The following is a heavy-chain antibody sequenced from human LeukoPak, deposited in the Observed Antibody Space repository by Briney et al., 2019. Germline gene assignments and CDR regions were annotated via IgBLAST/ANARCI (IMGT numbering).Heavy chain of an antibody. CDR2: ISSSGRTF. Sequence: GGSLRLSCAASGFXFSSYEINWVRQAPGKGLEWVSYISSSGRTFYYADSVKGRFTISRDNGKNSLYLQMNSLRVEDTAVYYCARDSRGGSWFFDYWGQGALVTVSS. J-gene: IGHJ4*02. CDR3: ARDSRGGSWFFDY. D-gene: IGHD6-13*01. V-gene: IGHV3-48*03. CDR1: GFXFSSYE.